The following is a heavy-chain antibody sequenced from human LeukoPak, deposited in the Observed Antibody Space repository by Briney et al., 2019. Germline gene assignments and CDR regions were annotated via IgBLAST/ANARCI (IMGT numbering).Heavy chain of an antibody. CDR2: IHYSGST. D-gene: IGHD2-8*01. Sequence: SETLSLTCTVSGGSISSSSYYWGRIRQPPGKGLEWIGSIHYSGSTYYNPSLKSRVTISVDTSKNQFSLKLSSVTAADTAVYYCARLGYCTNGVCYTGLYYYYYMDVWGKGTTVTVSS. CDR1: GGSISSSSYY. J-gene: IGHJ6*03. V-gene: IGHV4-39*01. CDR3: ARLGYCTNGVCYTGLYYYYYMDV.